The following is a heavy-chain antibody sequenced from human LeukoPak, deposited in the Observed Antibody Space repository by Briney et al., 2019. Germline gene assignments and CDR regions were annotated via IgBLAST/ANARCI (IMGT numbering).Heavy chain of an antibody. CDR1: GYTFTSYG. D-gene: IGHD6-13*01. Sequence: GASVKVSCKASGYTFTSYGISWVRQAPGQGLEWMGWISAYNGNTNYAQKLQGRVTMTTDTSTSTAYMELRSLRSDDTAVYYCARAFEPLAGREVAAAQGDYYYYYMDVWGKGTTVTVSS. CDR2: ISAYNGNT. V-gene: IGHV1-18*01. CDR3: ARAFEPLAGREVAAAQGDYYYYYMDV. J-gene: IGHJ6*03.